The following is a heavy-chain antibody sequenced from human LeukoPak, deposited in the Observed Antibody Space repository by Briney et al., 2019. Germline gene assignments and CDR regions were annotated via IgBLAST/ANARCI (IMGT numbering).Heavy chain of an antibody. J-gene: IGHJ4*02. CDR1: GYTFTSYG. CDR2: ISAYNGNT. CDR3: ARSKYQQLVPPAGFDY. V-gene: IGHV1-18*01. D-gene: IGHD6-13*01. Sequence: ASVKVSCKASGYTFTSYGISWVRQAPGQGLEWMGWISAYNGNTNYAQKLQGRVTMTTDTSTSTAYMELRSLRSGDTAVYYCARSKYQQLVPPAGFDYWGQGTLVTVSS.